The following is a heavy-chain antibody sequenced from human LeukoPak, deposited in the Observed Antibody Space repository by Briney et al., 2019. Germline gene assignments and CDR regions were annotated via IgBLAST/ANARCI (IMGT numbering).Heavy chain of an antibody. D-gene: IGHD3-9*01. V-gene: IGHV4-59*08. CDR1: GGSISSYY. CDR3: ARSGQLRYFDWHYFDY. J-gene: IGHJ4*02. CDR2: IYYSGST. Sequence: SETLSLTCTVSGGSISSYYWSWIRQPPGKGLEWIGYIYYSGSTNYNPSLTSRVTISVDTSRNQFSLKLSSVTAADTAVYYCARSGQLRYFDWHYFDYWGQGTLVTVSS.